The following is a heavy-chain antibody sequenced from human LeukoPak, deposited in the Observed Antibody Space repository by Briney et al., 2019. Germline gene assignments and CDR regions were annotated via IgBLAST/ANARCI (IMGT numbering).Heavy chain of an antibody. CDR3: ARVAFPQGGSSYYFDY. V-gene: IGHV3-30*03. CDR1: GFTFSSYG. CDR2: ISYDGSNK. J-gene: IGHJ4*02. D-gene: IGHD2-15*01. Sequence: GGSLRLSCAASGFTFSSYGMHWVRQAPGKGLEWVAVISYDGSNKYYADSVKGRFTISRDNSKNTLYLQMNSLRAEDTAVYYCARVAFPQGGSSYYFDYWGQGTLVTVSS.